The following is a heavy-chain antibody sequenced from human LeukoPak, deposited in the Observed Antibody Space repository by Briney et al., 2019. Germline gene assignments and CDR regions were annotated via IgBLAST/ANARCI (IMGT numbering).Heavy chain of an antibody. J-gene: IGHJ3*02. Sequence: GGSLRLSCAASGFTFSSYGMHWVRQAPGEGLEWVAFIRYDGSNKYYADSVKGRFTISRDNSKNTLYLQMNSLRAEDTAVYYCRSIVVVNSDDAFDIWGQGTMVTVSS. V-gene: IGHV3-30*02. CDR1: GFTFSSYG. D-gene: IGHD3-22*01. CDR2: IRYDGSNK. CDR3: RSIVVVNSDDAFDI.